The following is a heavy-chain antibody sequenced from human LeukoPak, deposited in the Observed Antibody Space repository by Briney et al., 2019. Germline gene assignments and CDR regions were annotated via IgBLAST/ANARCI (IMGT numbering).Heavy chain of an antibody. J-gene: IGHJ2*01. CDR2: IIPILGIA. V-gene: IGHV1-69*04. CDR1: GGTFSSYA. Sequence: ASVKVSCKASGGTFSSYAISWVRQAPGQGLEWMGRIIPILGIANYAQKFQGRVTITADESTSTAYMELSSLRSEDTAVYYCARDALGLEENWYFDLWGRGTLVTVSS. D-gene: IGHD5-18*01. CDR3: ARDALGLEENWYFDL.